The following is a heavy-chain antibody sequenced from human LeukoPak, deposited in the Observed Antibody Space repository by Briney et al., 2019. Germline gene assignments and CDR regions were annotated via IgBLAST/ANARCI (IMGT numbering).Heavy chain of an antibody. J-gene: IGHJ4*02. CDR3: ARLVLEWTNYFDY. Sequence: SQTLSLTCAVSGGSISSGGYSWSWIRQPPGKGLEWIGYIYYSGSTYYNPSLKSRVTISVDTSKNQFSLKLSSVTAADTAVYYCARLVLEWTNYFDYWGQGTLVTVSS. V-gene: IGHV4-31*11. D-gene: IGHD3-3*01. CDR2: IYYSGST. CDR1: GGSISSGGYS.